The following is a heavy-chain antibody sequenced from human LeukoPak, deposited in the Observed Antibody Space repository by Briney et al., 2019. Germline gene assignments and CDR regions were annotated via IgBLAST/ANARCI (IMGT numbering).Heavy chain of an antibody. CDR1: GYSLTSYW. J-gene: IGHJ5*02. Sequence: GESLKIYCKGSGYSLTSYWIGWVRQMPGNDLEWMGIIYPGDSDTRYSPSFQGQVTISADKSISTAYLQWSSLKASDTAMYYCARLGYSYGYPHWFDPWGQGTLVTVSS. CDR2: IYPGDSDT. V-gene: IGHV5-51*01. CDR3: ARLGYSYGYPHWFDP. D-gene: IGHD5-18*01.